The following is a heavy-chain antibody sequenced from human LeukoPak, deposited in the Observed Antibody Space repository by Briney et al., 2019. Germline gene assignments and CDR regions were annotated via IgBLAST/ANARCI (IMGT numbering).Heavy chain of an antibody. J-gene: IGHJ4*02. Sequence: SETLSLTCTVSGGSISSSSYYWGWIRQPPGKGLEWIGSIYYSGSTYYNPSLKSRVTISVDTSKNQFSLKLSSVTAADTAVYYCARENIVVVPAAVGGFDYWGQGTLVTVSS. CDR3: ARENIVVVPAAVGGFDY. CDR2: IYYSGST. CDR1: GGSISSSSYY. V-gene: IGHV4-39*07. D-gene: IGHD2-2*01.